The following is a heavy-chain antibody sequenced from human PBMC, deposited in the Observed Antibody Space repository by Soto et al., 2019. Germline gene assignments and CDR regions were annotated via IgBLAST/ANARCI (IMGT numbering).Heavy chain of an antibody. V-gene: IGHV1-18*01. J-gene: IGHJ4*02. D-gene: IGHD3-9*01. CDR2: ISPNNFNT. Sequence: QVQLVQSGAEVKKPGDSVKVSCSASGYTFTHFYITWVRQAPGQGLEWMGAISPNNFNTNFAQKFQGRVTLTTDTSTSTDYMELRSMRSDDTGVYYCARDEWGDDILTGYYNAHHFDYWGQGVLGTVSS. CDR1: GYTFTHFY. CDR3: ARDEWGDDILTGYYNAHHFDY.